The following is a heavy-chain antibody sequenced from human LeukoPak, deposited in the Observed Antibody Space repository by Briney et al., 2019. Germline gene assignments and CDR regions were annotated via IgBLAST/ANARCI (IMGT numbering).Heavy chain of an antibody. V-gene: IGHV4-34*01. CDR1: GGSFSGYY. J-gene: IGHJ4*02. CDR3: ARTSIAARPFNY. Sequence: PSETLSLTCAVYGGSFSGYYWSWIRQPPGKGLEWIGEINHSGSTNYNPSLKSRVTISVDTSKNQFSLKLSSVTAADTTVYYCARTSIAARPFNYWGQGTLVTVSS. D-gene: IGHD6-6*01. CDR2: INHSGST.